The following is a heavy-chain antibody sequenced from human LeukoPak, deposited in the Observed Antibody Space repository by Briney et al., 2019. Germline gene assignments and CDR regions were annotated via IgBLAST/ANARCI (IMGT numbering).Heavy chain of an antibody. D-gene: IGHD3-3*01. J-gene: IGHJ4*02. CDR1: GFTFVNYA. V-gene: IGHV3-23*01. CDR3: AKDKGSSLLEWSEN. Sequence: GGSLRLSCAASGFTFVNYAMTWVRQAPGKGLEWVSGIVGSGDTIGYADSVKGRFTTSRDNSKNMLYLQMNSLRAEDAAVYYCAKDKGSSLLEWSENWGQGTLVTVSS. CDR2: IVGSGDTI.